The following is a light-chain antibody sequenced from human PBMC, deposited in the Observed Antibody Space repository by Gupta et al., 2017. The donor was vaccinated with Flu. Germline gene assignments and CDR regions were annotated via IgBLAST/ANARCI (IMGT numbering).Light chain of an antibody. J-gene: IGKJ1*01. V-gene: IGKV2-30*01. CDR2: NVS. CDR1: LGLVYSDGNTY. Sequence: ISCRSSLGLVYSDGNTYLHWFQQRPGQSPRRLIYNVSKRESGVPDRFSGSGSGTDFTLRISRVEAEDVGVYYCMQGAHWPWAFDQGTKVEIK. CDR3: MQGAHWPWA.